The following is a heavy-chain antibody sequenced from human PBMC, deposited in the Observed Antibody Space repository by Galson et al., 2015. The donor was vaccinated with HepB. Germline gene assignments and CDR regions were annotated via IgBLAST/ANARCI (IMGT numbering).Heavy chain of an antibody. V-gene: IGHV3-74*01. CDR3: ARNGYSYGLDY. D-gene: IGHD5-18*01. Sequence: SLRLSCAASGFTFSSYWMHWVRQALRKGLVWVSRINSDGSSTSYADSVKGRFTISRDNAKNTLYLQVNSLRAEDTAVYYCARNGYSYGLDYWGQGTLVTVSS. CDR2: INSDGSST. CDR1: GFTFSSYW. J-gene: IGHJ4*02.